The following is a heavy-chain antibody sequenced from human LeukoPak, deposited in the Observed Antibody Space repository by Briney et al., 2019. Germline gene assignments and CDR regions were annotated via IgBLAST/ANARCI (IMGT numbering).Heavy chain of an antibody. Sequence: PGGSLRLSCAASGFTFSDYNMSWIRQAPGKGLEWVSYISSSGSTIYYADSVKGRFTISRDNAKNSLYLQMNNLRAEDTAVYYCARDPIYCGGDCYSFGNWFDPWGQGTLVTVSS. CDR2: ISSSGSTI. CDR3: ARDPIYCGGDCYSFGNWFDP. J-gene: IGHJ5*02. D-gene: IGHD2-21*02. CDR1: GFTFSDYN. V-gene: IGHV3-11*01.